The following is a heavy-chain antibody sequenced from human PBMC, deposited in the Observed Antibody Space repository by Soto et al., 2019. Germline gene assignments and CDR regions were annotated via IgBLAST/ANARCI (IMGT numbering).Heavy chain of an antibody. CDR3: ARGSSGYISSWYYFDY. CDR1: EFTFTDYS. Sequence: LRLSCAASEFTFTDYSLSWVRQAPGKGLEWVATISGIGGSTYLADSVKGRLSISRDNSKNTVSLLMNSLRAEDTAVYFCARGSSGYISSWYYFDYWGRGTLVTVSS. CDR2: ISGIGGST. J-gene: IGHJ4*02. V-gene: IGHV3-23*01. D-gene: IGHD6-13*01.